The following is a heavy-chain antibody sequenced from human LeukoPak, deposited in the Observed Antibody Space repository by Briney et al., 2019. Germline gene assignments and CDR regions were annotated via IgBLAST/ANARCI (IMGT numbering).Heavy chain of an antibody. V-gene: IGHV3-23*01. Sequence: PGGSLRLSCAGSGFTFSDYYMSWVRQAPGKGLEWVSVISADGSSTFYVNSVKGRFTISRDNSKNTLYLQVSSLRAEDTAIFYCAKSIYFGSGRYYMDVWGKGTTVTISS. CDR3: AKSIYFGSGRYYMDV. CDR2: ISADGSST. CDR1: GFTFSDYY. D-gene: IGHD3-10*01. J-gene: IGHJ6*03.